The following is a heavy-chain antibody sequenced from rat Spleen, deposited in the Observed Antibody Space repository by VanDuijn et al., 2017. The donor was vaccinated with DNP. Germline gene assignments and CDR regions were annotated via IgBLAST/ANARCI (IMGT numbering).Heavy chain of an antibody. CDR3: ARHGEYRYNYWFAY. CDR1: GYSISRTY. D-gene: IGHD1-5*01. Sequence: EVQLQESGPGLLKPSQSLSLTCSVTGYSISRTYWGWFRKFPGNKMEWIGYINYSGSTSYNPSLKSRISITRDTSKNQFFLQLNSVTTEDTATYYCARHGEYRYNYWFAYWGQGTLVTVSS. J-gene: IGHJ3*01. CDR2: INYSGST. V-gene: IGHV3-1*01.